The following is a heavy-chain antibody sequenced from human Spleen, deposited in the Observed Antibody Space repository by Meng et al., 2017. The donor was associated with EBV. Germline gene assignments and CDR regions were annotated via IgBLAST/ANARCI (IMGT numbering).Heavy chain of an antibody. CDR1: GDSVSSGSFY. CDR3: ARGPIAAAGT. D-gene: IGHD6-13*01. Sequence: QVQLQESGPGLVKPSETLSLTCTVSGDSVSSGSFYWNWIRQPPGKGLEWIGYISYSGSTKYNPSLKSRVTISVDTSKNQFSLKLSSVTAADTAVYYCARGPIAAAGTWGQGTLVTVSS. CDR2: ISYSGST. J-gene: IGHJ4*02. V-gene: IGHV4-61*01.